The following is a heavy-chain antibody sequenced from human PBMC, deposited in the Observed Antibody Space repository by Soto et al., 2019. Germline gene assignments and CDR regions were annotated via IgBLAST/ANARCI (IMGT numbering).Heavy chain of an antibody. Sequence: PGVSLRLPCAASGVTFSSYAMSWVRRAPGKGREWVSAISGSGGSTYYADSVKGRFTISRDNSQNTLYLQMNSLRAEDTAVSYCAKAGSSSSRYSFDYWRQGTLLTVSS. D-gene: IGHD6-6*01. CDR2: ISGSGGST. J-gene: IGHJ4*02. V-gene: IGHV3-23*01. CDR3: AKAGSSSSRYSFDY. CDR1: GVTFSSYA.